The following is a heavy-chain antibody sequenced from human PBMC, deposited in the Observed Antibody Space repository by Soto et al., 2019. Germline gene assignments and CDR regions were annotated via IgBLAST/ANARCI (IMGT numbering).Heavy chain of an antibody. Sequence: SQTLSLTCAISGDSVSSNSATWNWIRQSPSRGLEWLGRTYYRSQWHNDYAESVKSRITINPDTSKNQFSLPLNSVTPEDTAVYYCARERGSPSEAFDIWGRVTMVTVSS. D-gene: IGHD3-16*01. J-gene: IGHJ3*02. CDR3: ARERGSPSEAFDI. V-gene: IGHV6-1*01. CDR1: GDSVSSNSAT. CDR2: TYYRSQWHN.